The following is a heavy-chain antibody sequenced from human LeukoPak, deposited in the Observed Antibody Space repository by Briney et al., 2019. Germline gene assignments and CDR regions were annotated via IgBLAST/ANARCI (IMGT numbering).Heavy chain of an antibody. CDR2: VNRDGTEK. CDR1: GFNFSDSR. J-gene: IGHJ4*02. Sequence: GGSLRLSCAGSGFNFSDSRMAWVRQAPGKGLEWVANVNRDGTEKKFLASVEGRFTISRDNAKKSLDLQMNSLRPQDTAVYFCVKGDWYFEYWGQGILVTVSP. CDR3: VKGDWYFEY. D-gene: IGHD2-21*01. V-gene: IGHV3-7*05.